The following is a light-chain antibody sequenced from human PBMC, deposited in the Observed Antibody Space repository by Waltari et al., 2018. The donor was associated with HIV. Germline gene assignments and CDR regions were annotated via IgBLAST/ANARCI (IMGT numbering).Light chain of an antibody. CDR3: SSYTGSDTLLGV. V-gene: IGLV2-14*01. Sequence: QSALTQPASVSGSPGQSISISCTGTSSDVGAYNYVSWYKQHPGQAPKLIMYDVNYRPSGISSRFSGSKSGNTASLTISGLQAEDEADYYCSSYTGSDTLLGVFGTGTKVTVL. CDR1: SSDVGAYNY. J-gene: IGLJ1*01. CDR2: DVN.